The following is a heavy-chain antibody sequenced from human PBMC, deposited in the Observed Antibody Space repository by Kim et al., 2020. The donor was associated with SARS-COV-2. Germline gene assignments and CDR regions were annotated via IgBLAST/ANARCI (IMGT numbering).Heavy chain of an antibody. D-gene: IGHD2-2*01. CDR3: ARPYCSSTSCYLSNSGWYDY. J-gene: IGHJ4*02. Sequence: ASVKVSCKASGYTFTSYAMHWVRQAPGQRLEWMGWINAGNGNTKYSQKFQGRVTITRDTSASTAYMELSSLRSEDTAVYYCARPYCSSTSCYLSNSGWYDYWGQGTLVTVSS. CDR2: INAGNGNT. V-gene: IGHV1-3*01. CDR1: GYTFTSYA.